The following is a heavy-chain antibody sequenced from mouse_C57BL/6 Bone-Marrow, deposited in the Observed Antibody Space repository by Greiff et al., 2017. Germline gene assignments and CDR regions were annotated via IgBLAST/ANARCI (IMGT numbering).Heavy chain of an antibody. CDR3: ARSRRLRRGGAMDY. CDR1: GYTFTSYW. CDR2: IDPNSGGT. J-gene: IGHJ4*01. V-gene: IGHV1-72*01. Sequence: QVQLQQPGAELVKPGASVKLSCKASGYTFTSYWMYWVKQRPGRGLEWIGRIDPNSGGTKYNEKFKSKATLTVDKPSSTAYMQLSSLTSEDSAVYYCARSRRLRRGGAMDYWGQGTSVTVSS. D-gene: IGHD2-4*01.